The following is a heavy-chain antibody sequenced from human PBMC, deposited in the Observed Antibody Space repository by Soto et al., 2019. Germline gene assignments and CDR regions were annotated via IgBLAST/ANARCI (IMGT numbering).Heavy chain of an antibody. D-gene: IGHD2-15*01. Sequence: QVQLVQSGAEVKKPGASVKVSCKASGYTFTGYYMHWVRQAPGQGLEWMGWINPNSGGTNYAQKFQGWVTMTRDTSISTAYMELSRLRSDDTAVYYCARVYCVVVAATPVYDAFDIWGQGTMVTVSS. CDR3: ARVYCVVVAATPVYDAFDI. CDR2: INPNSGGT. J-gene: IGHJ3*02. CDR1: GYTFTGYY. V-gene: IGHV1-2*04.